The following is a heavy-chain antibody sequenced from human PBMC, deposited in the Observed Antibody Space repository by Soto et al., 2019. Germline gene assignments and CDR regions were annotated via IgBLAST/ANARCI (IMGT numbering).Heavy chain of an antibody. D-gene: IGHD2-15*01. J-gene: IGHJ4*02. Sequence: DVQLLESGGGLVQPEGSLRLSCAASGFTFSSYAMGWVRQGPGKGLEWVAVVSIGGSTHYADSVRGRFTISRDNSKNTLSLQMNSLTAEYTAGYFCAKRRGAGGHFDYWGQGALVTVSS. V-gene: IGHV3-23*01. CDR2: VSIGGST. CDR3: AKRRGAGGHFDY. CDR1: GFTFSSYA.